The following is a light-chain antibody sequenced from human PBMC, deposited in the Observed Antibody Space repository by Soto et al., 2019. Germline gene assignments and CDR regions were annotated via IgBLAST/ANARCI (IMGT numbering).Light chain of an antibody. J-gene: IGKJ4*01. V-gene: IGKV3-15*01. CDR2: ATS. CDR1: QSVSSN. Sequence: EIVMTQSPATLSVSPGERATLSCRASQSVSSNLAWYQQKPGQAPRLLIYATSTRATGIPARFSGSGSGTEFTLTISGLQSEDFAVYYCHQYNNWLRTFGGGTKVDIK. CDR3: HQYNNWLRT.